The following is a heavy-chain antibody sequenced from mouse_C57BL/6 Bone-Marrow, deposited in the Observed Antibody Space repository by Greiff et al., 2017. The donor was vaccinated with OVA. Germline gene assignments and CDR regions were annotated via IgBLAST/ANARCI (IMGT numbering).Heavy chain of an antibody. D-gene: IGHD2-5*01. V-gene: IGHV1-15*01. Sequence: VQLMASWAELVRPGASVTLSCKASGYTFTDYEMHWVKQTPVHGLEWIGAIDTETGGTAYTQKFKGKAILTADKSSSTAYMELRSLTSEDSAVYYCTRGYSNYYAMDYWGQGTSVTVSS. CDR1: GYTFTDYE. J-gene: IGHJ4*01. CDR3: TRGYSNYYAMDY. CDR2: IDTETGGT.